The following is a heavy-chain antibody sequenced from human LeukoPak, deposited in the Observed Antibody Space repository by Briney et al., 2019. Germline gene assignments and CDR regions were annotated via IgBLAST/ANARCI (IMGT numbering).Heavy chain of an antibody. D-gene: IGHD2/OR15-2a*01. Sequence: PGGSLRLSCAASGFTFSSYEMNWVRQAPGKGLEWVSYISSSGSTIYYADSVKGRFTISRDNAKNSLYLQMNSLRAEDTAVYYCARDTYGENVDYWGQGTLVTVSS. CDR1: GFTFSSYE. V-gene: IGHV3-48*03. CDR2: ISSSGSTI. CDR3: ARDTYGENVDY. J-gene: IGHJ4*02.